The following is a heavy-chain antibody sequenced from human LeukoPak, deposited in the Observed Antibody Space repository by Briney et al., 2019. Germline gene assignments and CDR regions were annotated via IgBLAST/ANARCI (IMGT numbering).Heavy chain of an antibody. J-gene: IGHJ5*02. Sequence: EASVKVSCKASGYTLTGYYMHWVRQAPGQGLEWMGWINPNSGGTNYAQKFQGRVTMTTDTSTSTAYMELRSLRSGDTAVYYCARVVTIFGVGGYKWIDPWGEGTLVTVSS. D-gene: IGHD3-3*01. CDR1: GYTLTGYY. V-gene: IGHV1-2*02. CDR3: ARVVTIFGVGGYKWIDP. CDR2: INPNSGGT.